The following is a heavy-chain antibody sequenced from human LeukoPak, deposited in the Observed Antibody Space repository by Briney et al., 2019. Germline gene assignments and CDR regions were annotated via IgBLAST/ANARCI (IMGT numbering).Heavy chain of an antibody. Sequence: GGSLRLSCAASGFTFSSYAMSWVRQAPGKGLEWVSAISGSGGSTYYADSVKGRFTISRDNSKNTLYLQMNSLRAEDTAVYYCAKGHYGSGSYYIEYFQHWGRGTLVTVSS. J-gene: IGHJ1*01. CDR2: ISGSGGST. D-gene: IGHD3-10*01. V-gene: IGHV3-23*01. CDR1: GFTFSSYA. CDR3: AKGHYGSGSYYIEYFQH.